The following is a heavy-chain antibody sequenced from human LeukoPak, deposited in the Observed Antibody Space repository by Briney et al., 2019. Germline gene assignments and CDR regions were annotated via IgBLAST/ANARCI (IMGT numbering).Heavy chain of an antibody. CDR1: GYTFTSYY. CDR3: ARVVRPYYYDSSGYLLDY. J-gene: IGHJ4*02. Sequence: ASVKISCKASGYTFTSYYMHWVRQAPGQGLEWMGIINPSGGSTSYAQKFQGRVTMTRDTSTSTVYMELSSLRSEDTAVYYCARVVRPYYYDSSGYLLDYWGQGTLVTVSS. D-gene: IGHD3-22*01. V-gene: IGHV1-46*01. CDR2: INPSGGST.